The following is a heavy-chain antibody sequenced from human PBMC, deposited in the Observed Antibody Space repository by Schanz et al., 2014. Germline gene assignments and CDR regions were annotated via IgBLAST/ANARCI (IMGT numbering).Heavy chain of an antibody. CDR3: GEYGSDSYTDP. J-gene: IGHJ5*02. CDR1: GGSFASYT. D-gene: IGHD3-10*01. Sequence: QVQLVQSGAEVKKPGASVKVSCKSSGGSFASYTLNWVRQARGQGPEVVGRIVPLLNVTLYTHKFRGRVTITADTSTGATYMELKNLTSEDTAVYYFGEYGSDSYTDPWGQGTLVTVSS. CDR2: IVPLLNVT. V-gene: IGHV1-69*09.